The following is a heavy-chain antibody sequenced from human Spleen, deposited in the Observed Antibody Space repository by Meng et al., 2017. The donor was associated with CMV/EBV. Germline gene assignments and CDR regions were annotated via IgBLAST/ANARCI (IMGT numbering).Heavy chain of an antibody. Sequence: GSLKISCAASGFIFSTYSINWVRQAPGKGLEWVSSISSSSSYIFYSDSVKGRFTISRDNAKNSLYLQMNSLRAEDTAMYYCARDTVAFWSGFYFDYWGQGTLVTVSS. CDR1: GFIFSTYS. V-gene: IGHV3-21*04. J-gene: IGHJ4*02. CDR2: ISSSSSYI. CDR3: ARDTVAFWSGFYFDY. D-gene: IGHD3-3*01.